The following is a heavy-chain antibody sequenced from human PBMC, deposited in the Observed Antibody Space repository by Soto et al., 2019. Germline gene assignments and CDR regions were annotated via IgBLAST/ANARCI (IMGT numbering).Heavy chain of an antibody. CDR3: ARSELAVSSNGVDV. J-gene: IGHJ6*02. CDR1: GYTFADYY. CDR2: INPNSGAT. Sequence: GASVKVSCKASGYTFADYYIHWVRQAPGQGLEWMAWINPNSGATNSAQRFQGWVTMTRDTSISTAYMELTRLKSDDTAVYYCARSELAVSSNGVDVWGQGTTVTVSS. D-gene: IGHD6-19*01. V-gene: IGHV1-2*04.